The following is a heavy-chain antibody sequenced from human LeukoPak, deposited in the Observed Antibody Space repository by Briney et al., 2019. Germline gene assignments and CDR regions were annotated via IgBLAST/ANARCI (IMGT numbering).Heavy chain of an antibody. CDR3: ASAAGGQDGMDV. V-gene: IGHV3-7*03. D-gene: IGHD3-16*01. CDR2: IKYDGSEK. Sequence: GGSLRLSCAASGFTFSTYWMSWVRQAPGKGLEWVANIKYDGSEKYYVDSVKGRFSISRDNAKNSLYLQMNSLRAEDAALYYCASAAGGQDGMDVWGKGTTVTVSS. J-gene: IGHJ6*04. CDR1: GFTFSTYW.